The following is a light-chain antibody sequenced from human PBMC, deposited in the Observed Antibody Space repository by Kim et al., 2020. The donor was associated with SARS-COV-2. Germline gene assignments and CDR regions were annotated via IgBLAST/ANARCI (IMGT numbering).Light chain of an antibody. V-gene: IGLV3-19*01. CDR1: SLRRYY. Sequence: SSELTQDPAVSVALGQTVRITCQGDSLRRYYASWYQQKPGQAPVVVIYGKNNRPSGIPDRFSGSSSGNTASLTITGAQAEDEADYSCNSRDSSGNHYVFG. J-gene: IGLJ1*01. CDR2: GKN. CDR3: NSRDSSGNHYV.